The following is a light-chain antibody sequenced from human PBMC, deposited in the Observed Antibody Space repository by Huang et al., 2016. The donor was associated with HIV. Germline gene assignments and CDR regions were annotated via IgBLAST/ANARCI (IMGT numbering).Light chain of an antibody. CDR2: DSS. Sequence: DIVMTQSPATLSVSPGERATLSCRASQRVSSYLAWYQQKPGQSPRLLIYDSSPRATGIPARFTGSGSGTEFTLTISSLQSEDFAVYYCQQYTSWPRTFGQGTKVEIK. J-gene: IGKJ1*01. CDR1: QRVSSY. CDR3: QQYTSWPRT. V-gene: IGKV3-15*01.